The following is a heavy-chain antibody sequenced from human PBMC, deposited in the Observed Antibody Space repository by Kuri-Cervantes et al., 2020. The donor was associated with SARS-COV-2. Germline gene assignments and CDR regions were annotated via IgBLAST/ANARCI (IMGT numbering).Heavy chain of an antibody. J-gene: IGHJ3*02. Sequence: GGSLRLSCAASGFTFSSYEMNWVRQAPGKGLEWVSYISSSGSTIYYADSVKGRFTISRDNAKNSLYLQMNSLRAEDTAVYYCARAFGMTTDAFDIWGQGTMVTVSS. CDR2: ISSSGSTI. V-gene: IGHV3-48*03. CDR3: ARAFGMTTDAFDI. D-gene: IGHD1-1*01. CDR1: GFTFSSYE.